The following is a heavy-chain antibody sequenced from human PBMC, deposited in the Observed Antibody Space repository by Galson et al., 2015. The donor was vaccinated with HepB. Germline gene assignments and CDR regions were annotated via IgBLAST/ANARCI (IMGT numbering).Heavy chain of an antibody. D-gene: IGHD5-12*01. CDR2: ISSSSSYI. Sequence: SLRLSCAASGFTFSSYSMNWVRQAPGKGLEWVSSISSSSSYIYYADSVKGRFTISRDNAKNSLYLQMNSLRAEDTAVYYCARVTYSGYDYGDYWGQGTLVTVSS. CDR3: ARVTYSGYDYGDY. J-gene: IGHJ4*02. V-gene: IGHV3-21*01. CDR1: GFTFSSYS.